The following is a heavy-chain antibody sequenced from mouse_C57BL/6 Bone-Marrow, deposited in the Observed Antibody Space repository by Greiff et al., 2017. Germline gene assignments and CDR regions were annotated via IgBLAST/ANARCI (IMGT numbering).Heavy chain of an antibody. Sequence: VQLKQSGAELVRPGASVKLSCTASGFNIKDDYMHWVKQRPEPGLEWIGWIDPENGDPEYASKFQGKATITADTSSNTAYLQLSRLTSEDTAVYYCTHDGYYGDYWGQGTTLTVSS. J-gene: IGHJ2*01. CDR3: THDGYYGDY. V-gene: IGHV14-4*01. D-gene: IGHD2-3*01. CDR2: IDPENGDP. CDR1: GFNIKDDY.